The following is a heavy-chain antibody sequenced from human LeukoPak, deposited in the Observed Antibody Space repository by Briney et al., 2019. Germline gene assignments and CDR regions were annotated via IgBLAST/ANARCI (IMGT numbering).Heavy chain of an antibody. Sequence: GGSLRLSCAASGFMFPNHWMTWVRQAPGKGLEWVANINERGSETYYADYVKGRFTISRDNTKNSLFLQLNSLSVEDTAMYYCAKDYSFSNFNWGQGTLVTVSS. CDR3: AKDYSFSNFN. CDR1: GFMFPNHW. D-gene: IGHD2-15*01. J-gene: IGHJ4*02. V-gene: IGHV3-7*01. CDR2: INERGSET.